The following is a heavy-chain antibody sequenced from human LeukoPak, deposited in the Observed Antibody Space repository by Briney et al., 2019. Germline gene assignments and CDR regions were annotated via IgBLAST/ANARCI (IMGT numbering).Heavy chain of an antibody. CDR1: GGSFSGYY. V-gene: IGHV4-34*01. D-gene: IGHD3-10*01. CDR3: ARGRIGLLWFGEYSDY. CDR2: INHSGST. Sequence: SETLSLTCAVYGGSFSGYYWSWIRQPPGKGLEWIGEINHSGSTNYNPSLKSRVTISVDTSKNQFSLKLSSVTAADTAVYYCARGRIGLLWFGEYSDYWGQGTLVTVSS. J-gene: IGHJ4*02.